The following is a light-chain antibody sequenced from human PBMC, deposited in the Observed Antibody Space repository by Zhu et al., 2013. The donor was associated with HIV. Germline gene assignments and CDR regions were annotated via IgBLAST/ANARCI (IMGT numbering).Light chain of an antibody. V-gene: IGKV1-33*01. CDR2: DAS. Sequence: DIQMTQSPSSVSASVGDRVTITCRASQGISSWLAWYQQTPGKVPKLLIYDASNLETGVPSRFSGSGSGTDFTFTISSLQPEDIATYYCQQYDNLPPLTFGGGTKVEIK. CDR3: QQYDNLPPLT. CDR1: QGISSW. J-gene: IGKJ4*01.